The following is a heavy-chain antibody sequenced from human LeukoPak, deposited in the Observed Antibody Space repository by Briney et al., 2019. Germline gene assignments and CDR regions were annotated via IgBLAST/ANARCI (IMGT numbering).Heavy chain of an antibody. CDR2: ISGSGGNT. Sequence: GGSMRLSCAAYGFTFSSYGMSWVRQAPGKGLEWVSSISGSGGNTYYADSVKGRFTSSRDNAKSTVYLQMSSLRAEDTAVYHCAKTNGYYDYWGQGTLVTVSS. D-gene: IGHD3-22*01. CDR1: GFTFSSYG. V-gene: IGHV3-23*01. CDR3: AKTNGYYDY. J-gene: IGHJ4*02.